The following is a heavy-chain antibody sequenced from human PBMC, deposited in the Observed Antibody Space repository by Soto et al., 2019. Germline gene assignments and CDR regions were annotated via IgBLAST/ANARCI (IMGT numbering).Heavy chain of an antibody. CDR2: INPGDSNT. V-gene: IGHV5-51*01. J-gene: IGHJ6*02. CDR1: GYSFTNYW. Sequence: PGESLKISCKGSGYSFTNYWIAWVRQMPGKGLEWMGIINPGDSNTKYSPSFEGQVTFSADKSISTAYLQWSSLKASDTAMYYCGRHNRNYYGPDGWGQGTTVTVAS. CDR3: GRHNRNYYGPDG.